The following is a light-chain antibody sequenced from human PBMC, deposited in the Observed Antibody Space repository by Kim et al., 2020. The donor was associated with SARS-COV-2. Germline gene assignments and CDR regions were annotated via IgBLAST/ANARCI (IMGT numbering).Light chain of an antibody. Sequence: SASVGDRVPITCRASQSISSWLAWYQQKPGKAPKLLIYDASCLESGVPSRFSGSGSGTEFTLTISSLQPDDFATYYCQQYNSYPYTFGQGTKLEI. J-gene: IGKJ2*01. CDR2: DAS. V-gene: IGKV1-5*01. CDR1: QSISSW. CDR3: QQYNSYPYT.